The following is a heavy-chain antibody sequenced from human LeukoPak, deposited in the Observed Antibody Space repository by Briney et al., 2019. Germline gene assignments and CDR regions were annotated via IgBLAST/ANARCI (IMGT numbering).Heavy chain of an antibody. CDR1: GFTFSNYA. D-gene: IGHD3-3*01. J-gene: IGHJ4*02. CDR3: AKTSYYDLWSGSLRGYFDY. CDR2: IIGSGNNT. V-gene: IGHV3-23*01. Sequence: QPGGSLRLSCATSGFTFSNYAMSWVRQAPGKGLEWVSTIIGSGNNTYSTDSVKGRFTISRDNSKNTVYLQMNSVRADDTAIYYCAKTSYYDLWSGSLRGYFDYWGQGTLVTVSS.